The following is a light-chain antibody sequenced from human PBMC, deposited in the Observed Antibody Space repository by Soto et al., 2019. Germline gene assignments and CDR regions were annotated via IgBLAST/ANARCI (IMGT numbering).Light chain of an antibody. J-gene: IGKJ4*01. CDR2: GAT. Sequence: ESVLTQAPGTLSLSPGERATLSCRASQSVTTSYLAWYQHKPGQAPRLLIYGATRRATGIPDRFSGGGSGTDFTLTISRLEPEDYAVYDCQQYASSPFTFGGGTKV. V-gene: IGKV3-20*01. CDR3: QQYASSPFT. CDR1: QSVTTSY.